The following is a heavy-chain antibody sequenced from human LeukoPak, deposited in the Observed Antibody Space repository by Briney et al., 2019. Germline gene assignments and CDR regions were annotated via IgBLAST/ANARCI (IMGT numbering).Heavy chain of an antibody. CDR1: GFTFSTYE. Sequence: GGSLRLSCAASGFTFSTYEMTWVRQAPGRGLEWVSYISSSGSTKYYADSVKGRFTISRDNAKNSLSLQMNSLRAEDTAVYYCTRENERMEGTEAFDIWGQATMVTVSS. CDR2: ISSSGSTK. J-gene: IGHJ3*02. V-gene: IGHV3-48*03. D-gene: IGHD1-1*01. CDR3: TRENERMEGTEAFDI.